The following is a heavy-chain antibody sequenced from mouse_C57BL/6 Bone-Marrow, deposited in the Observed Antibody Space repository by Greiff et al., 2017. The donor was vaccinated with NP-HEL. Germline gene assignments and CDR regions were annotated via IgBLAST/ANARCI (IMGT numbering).Heavy chain of an antibody. D-gene: IGHD1-1*01. Sequence: DVKLVESGGGLVQPGGSLKLSCAASGFTFSDYYMYWVRQTPEKRLEWVAYISNGGGSTYYPDTVKGRFTISRDNAKNTLYLQMSRLKSEDTAMYYCARQNYGSSGGFAYWGQGTLVTVSA. V-gene: IGHV5-12*01. J-gene: IGHJ3*01. CDR3: ARQNYGSSGGFAY. CDR1: GFTFSDYY. CDR2: ISNGGGST.